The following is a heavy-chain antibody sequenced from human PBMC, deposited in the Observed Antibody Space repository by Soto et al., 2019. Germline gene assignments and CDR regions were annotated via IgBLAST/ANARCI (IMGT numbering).Heavy chain of an antibody. CDR2: ISSSSSYI. V-gene: IGHV3-21*01. CDR3: ARAKCYYDSHTGGWFDP. J-gene: IGHJ5*02. D-gene: IGHD3-22*01. Sequence: VQLVESGGGLVKPGGSLRLSCAASGFTFSSYSMNWVRQAPGKGLEWVSSISSSSSYIYYADSVKGRFTISRDNAKNSLFLQMTSLRAEDTAVYYCARAKCYYDSHTGGWFDPWGQGTLVTVSS. CDR1: GFTFSSYS.